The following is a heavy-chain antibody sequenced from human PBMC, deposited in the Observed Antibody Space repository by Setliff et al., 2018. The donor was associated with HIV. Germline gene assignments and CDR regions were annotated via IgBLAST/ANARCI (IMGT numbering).Heavy chain of an antibody. CDR3: ASYDSSGYYYRA. D-gene: IGHD3-22*01. Sequence: PSETLSLTCAVSGGSISSTNWWSWVRQPPGKGLEWIGEIYHSGSTNYNPSLKSRVTISVDKSKNQFSLKLSSVTAADTAVYYCASYDSSGYYYRAWGQGTLVTVS. CDR2: IYHSGST. CDR1: GGSISSTNW. V-gene: IGHV4-4*02. J-gene: IGHJ5*02.